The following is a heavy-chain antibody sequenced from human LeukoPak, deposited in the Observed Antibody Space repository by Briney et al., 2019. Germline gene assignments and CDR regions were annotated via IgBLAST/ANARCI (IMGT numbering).Heavy chain of an antibody. CDR2: IRSNSDGGTI. J-gene: IGHJ5*02. CDR1: GFTFSNAW. Sequence: GGSLRLSCATSGFTFSNAWMNWVRQAPGKGLEWVGRIRSNSDGGTIDYAAPVKGRFTLSRDDSKTTLYLQMNSLQTEDTAVYYCATDFYDSTWGQGTLVTVFS. V-gene: IGHV3-15*07. D-gene: IGHD3-22*01. CDR3: ATDFYDST.